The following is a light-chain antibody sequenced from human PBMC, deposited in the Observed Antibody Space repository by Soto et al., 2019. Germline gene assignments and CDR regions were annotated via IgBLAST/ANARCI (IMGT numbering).Light chain of an antibody. J-gene: IGLJ2*01. CDR3: SSYTSTGSVV. CDR2: EVS. CDR1: SSDVGGYNY. Sequence: QSVLTQPASVSGSPGQSITISCTGTSSDVGGYNYVSWYQQHPDKAPKLMIYEVSDRPSGVSNRFSGSKSGNTASLTISGLQAEDEADYYCSSYTSTGSVVFGGGIKLTVL. V-gene: IGLV2-14*01.